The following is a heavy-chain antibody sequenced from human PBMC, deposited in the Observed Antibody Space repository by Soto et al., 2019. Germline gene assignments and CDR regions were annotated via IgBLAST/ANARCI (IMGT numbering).Heavy chain of an antibody. D-gene: IGHD3-3*01. V-gene: IGHV5-10-1*01. Sequence: GESLKISFKGSGYRFTGYWINWVGQMSWKGLACMGRIDPSDSYTNYSPSFQGHVTISADKSISNAYLQWSSLKASDTAMYYCARFADFWSGYPIWDYYYYGMDVWGQGTTVTVSS. CDR3: ARFADFWSGYPIWDYYYYGMDV. CDR2: IDPSDSYT. CDR1: GYRFTGYW. J-gene: IGHJ6*02.